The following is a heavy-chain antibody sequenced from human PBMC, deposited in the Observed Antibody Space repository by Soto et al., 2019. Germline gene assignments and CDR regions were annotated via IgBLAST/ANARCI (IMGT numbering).Heavy chain of an antibody. CDR2: IVTLLNKT. V-gene: IGHV1-69*02. CDR1: GGTFSYYS. D-gene: IGHD2-15*01. J-gene: IGHJ2*01. Sequence: ASVKVSCKASGGTFSYYSFNWVRQAPGQGLEWIGRIVTLLNKTTYAQKFQDRVTITADKSTGTAYMELSSLRSDDTAVYFCASVIHDNVVVIPTTMTYFDLWGRGTLVTVSS. CDR3: ASVIHDNVVVIPTTMTYFDL.